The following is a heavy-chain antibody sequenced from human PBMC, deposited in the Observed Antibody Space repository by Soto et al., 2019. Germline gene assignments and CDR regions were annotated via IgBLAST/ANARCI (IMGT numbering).Heavy chain of an antibody. J-gene: IGHJ4*02. CDR2: IDEYGSTI. Sequence: PEGSLRLSCAASGFTFSSYWMHWVRQVPGKGLLWVSRIDEYGSTINYADSVKGRFTISRDNARNTLYLEMNSLRAEDTALYYCTRDIGGKGAYWGPGTLVTVSS. D-gene: IGHD3-10*01. V-gene: IGHV3-74*01. CDR1: GFTFSSYW. CDR3: TRDIGGKGAY.